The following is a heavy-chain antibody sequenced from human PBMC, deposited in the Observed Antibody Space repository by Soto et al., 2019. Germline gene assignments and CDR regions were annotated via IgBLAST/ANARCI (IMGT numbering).Heavy chain of an antibody. D-gene: IGHD3-10*01. CDR3: ARGKAAGWFGELLATYYGMDV. Sequence: PSETPSLTCAVYGGSFSGYYWSWIRQPPGKGLEWIGEINHSGSTNYNPSLKSRVTISVDTSKNQFSLKLSSVTAADTAVYYCARGKAAGWFGELLATYYGMDVWGQGTTVTVSS. J-gene: IGHJ6*02. V-gene: IGHV4-34*01. CDR1: GGSFSGYY. CDR2: INHSGST.